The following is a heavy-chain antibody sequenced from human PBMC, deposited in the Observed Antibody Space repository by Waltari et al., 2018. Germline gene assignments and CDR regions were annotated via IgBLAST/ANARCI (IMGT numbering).Heavy chain of an antibody. CDR2: TTNSNTYI. V-gene: IGHV3-21*03. CDR1: GFTISSFG. J-gene: IGHJ4*02. Sequence: EVQLVESGGGLVKPGGSLRLSCAASGFTISSFGMSWVRQAPRKGVEWVSSTTNSNTYIYYADSVKGRFTVSIDNAKNSLYLQMNSLRADDTAVYFCARALTTPNDYWGQGTLVTVSS. D-gene: IGHD4-17*01. CDR3: ARALTTPNDY.